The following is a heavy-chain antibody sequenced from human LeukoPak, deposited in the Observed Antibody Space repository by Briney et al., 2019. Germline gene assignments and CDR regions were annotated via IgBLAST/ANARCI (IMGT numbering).Heavy chain of an antibody. CDR3: AGAREPVECDY. V-gene: IGHV1-18*01. Sequence: ASVKVSCKASGYTFTSYGFSWVRQAPGQGLEWMGWISAYNGNTNYAQKFQGRVTMTTDTSTSTVYMELRSLRSDDTAVYYCAGAREPVECDYWGQGTLVTVSS. CDR2: ISAYNGNT. J-gene: IGHJ4*02. D-gene: IGHD1-14*01. CDR1: GYTFTSYG.